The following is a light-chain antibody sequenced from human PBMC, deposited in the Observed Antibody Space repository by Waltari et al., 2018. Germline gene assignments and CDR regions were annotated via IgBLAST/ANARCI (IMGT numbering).Light chain of an antibody. CDR2: KAS. CDR1: QSISSW. J-gene: IGKJ1*01. Sequence: DIQMTQSPSTLSASVGDRVTITCRASQSISSWLAWYQQKPGKAPKLLICKASSLESGVPSRFSGSGSGTEFTLPISSLQPDDFATYYCQQYNSYPWTFGQGTKVEIK. CDR3: QQYNSYPWT. V-gene: IGKV1-5*03.